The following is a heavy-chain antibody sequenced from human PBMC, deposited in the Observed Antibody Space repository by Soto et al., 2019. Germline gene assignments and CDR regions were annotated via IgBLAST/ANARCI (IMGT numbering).Heavy chain of an antibody. V-gene: IGHV3-30*03. Sequence: GGSLRLSCAASGFTFSSYGMHWVRQAPGKGLEWVAVISYDGSNKYYADSVKGRFTISRDNSKNTLYLQMNSLRAEDTAVYYCARASERTDAFDIWGQGTMVTVSS. J-gene: IGHJ3*02. CDR1: GFTFSSYG. CDR2: ISYDGSNK. CDR3: ARASERTDAFDI. D-gene: IGHD1-1*01.